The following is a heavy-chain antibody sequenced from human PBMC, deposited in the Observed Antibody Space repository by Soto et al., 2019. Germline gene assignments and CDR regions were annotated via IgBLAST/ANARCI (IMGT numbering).Heavy chain of an antibody. CDR1: GFTVRSDF. CDR2: LHRDGNT. V-gene: IGHV3-66*01. D-gene: IGHD2-21*01. Sequence: EVQLVESGGGLVQPGGSLRLSCAASGFTVRSDFMSWVRQAPGKGLEWVSILHRDGNTYYANSVEGRFTISRDNSKNTLYLQMNSLRAEDTSVYYCATRGEWGQGTLVTVSS. J-gene: IGHJ4*02. CDR3: ATRGE.